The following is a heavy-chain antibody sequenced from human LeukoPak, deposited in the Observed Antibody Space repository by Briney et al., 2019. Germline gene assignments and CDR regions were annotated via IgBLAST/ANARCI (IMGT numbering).Heavy chain of an antibody. CDR2: ISSSSSYI. V-gene: IGHV3-21*01. CDR1: GFTFNSYS. D-gene: IGHD6-6*01. Sequence: GGSLRLSCAASGFTFNSYSMNWVRQAPGKGLEWVSSISSSSSYIYYADSVKGRFTISRDNAKNSLYLQMNSLRAEDTAVYYCARSKIAARSSFDPWGQGTLVTVSS. CDR3: ARSKIAARSSFDP. J-gene: IGHJ5*02.